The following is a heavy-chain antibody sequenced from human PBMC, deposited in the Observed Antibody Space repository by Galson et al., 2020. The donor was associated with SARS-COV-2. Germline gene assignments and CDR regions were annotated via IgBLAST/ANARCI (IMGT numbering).Heavy chain of an antibody. V-gene: IGHV1-24*01. D-gene: IGHD3-10*01. CDR3: ATGSAMVRGFWLDT. Sequence: ELSMHWVRQAPGKGLEWMGGFDPEDGETIYAQKFQGRVTMTEYTSTYTAYMELIRLRSECTAVYYFATGSAMVRGFWLDTWGQGTLVTVSS. J-gene: IGHJ5*02. CDR1: ELS. CDR2: FDPEDGET.